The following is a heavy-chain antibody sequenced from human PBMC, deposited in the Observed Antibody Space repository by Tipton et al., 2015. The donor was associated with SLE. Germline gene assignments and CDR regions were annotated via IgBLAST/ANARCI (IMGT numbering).Heavy chain of an antibody. D-gene: IGHD3-3*01. Sequence: TLSLTCTVSGGSISSGYYFWSWIRQPAGEGLEWIGRIYVSGVTNYNPSLKSRVSISIDTSKNQFSLKLSSVTAADTAVYYCAKDSGDYDFGQDPWGRGTLVTVSS. CDR3: AKDSGDYDFGQDP. J-gene: IGHJ5*02. V-gene: IGHV4-61*02. CDR2: IYVSGVT. CDR1: GGSISSGYYF.